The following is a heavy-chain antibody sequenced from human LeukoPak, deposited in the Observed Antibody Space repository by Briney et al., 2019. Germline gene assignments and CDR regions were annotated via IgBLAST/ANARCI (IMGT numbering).Heavy chain of an antibody. J-gene: IGHJ4*02. CDR2: INPNHGDT. D-gene: IGHD3-9*01. CDR1: GYTFTGYY. V-gene: IGHV1-2*02. Sequence: ASVKVSCKASGYTFTGYYMHWVRQAPGQGLEWMGWINPNHGDTNYAQKFQDRVSMTRDTSISTAYMHLSRLRSADTAVYYCARSPHILTGENFDYWGQGALLTVSS. CDR3: ARSPHILTGENFDY.